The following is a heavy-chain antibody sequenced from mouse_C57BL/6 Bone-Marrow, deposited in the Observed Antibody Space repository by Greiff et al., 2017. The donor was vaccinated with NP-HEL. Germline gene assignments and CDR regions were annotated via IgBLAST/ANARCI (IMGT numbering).Heavy chain of an antibody. V-gene: IGHV1-82*01. J-gene: IGHJ3*01. CDR3: ARSRQLRLRAWFAY. CDR2: IYPGDGDT. CDR1: GYAFSSSW. D-gene: IGHD3-2*02. Sequence: QVQLKESGPELVKPGASVKISCKASGYAFSSSWMNWVKQRPGKGLEWIGRIYPGDGDTNYNGKFKGKATLTADKSSSTAYMQLSSLTSEDSAVYFCARSRQLRLRAWFAYWGQGTLVTVSA.